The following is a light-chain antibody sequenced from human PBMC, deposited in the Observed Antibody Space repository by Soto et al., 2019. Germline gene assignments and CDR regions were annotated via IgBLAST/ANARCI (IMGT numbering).Light chain of an antibody. CDR2: NNN. J-gene: IGLJ1*01. CDR3: AAWDDSLNGHV. CDR1: SSNIGRNT. V-gene: IGLV1-44*01. Sequence: QLVLTQPPSASGTPGQRVTISCSGSSSNIGRNTVNWYQQLPGTAPKVLIYNNNQRPSGVPDRFSGSKSGTSASLAISGLQSEDEADYYCAAWDDSLNGHVFGTGTK.